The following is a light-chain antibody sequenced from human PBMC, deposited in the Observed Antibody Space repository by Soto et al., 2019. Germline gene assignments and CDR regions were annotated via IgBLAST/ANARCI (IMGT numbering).Light chain of an antibody. CDR1: QSISPW. J-gene: IGKJ2*01. CDR3: QQYRSRPYT. Sequence: DIQMTQSPSTLSAYVGERVTITCRASQSISPWLAWYQKKPGKAPNLLIYRASNLQTGVPSRFSGSGSGTESTLTINSLQPDDFATYYYQQYRSRPYTFGQGTKLEIE. V-gene: IGKV1-5*03. CDR2: RAS.